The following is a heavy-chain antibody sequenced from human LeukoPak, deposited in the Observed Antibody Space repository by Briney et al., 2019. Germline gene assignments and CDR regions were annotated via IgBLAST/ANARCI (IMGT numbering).Heavy chain of an antibody. CDR2: ISTYNGKT. J-gene: IGHJ4*02. Sequence: ASVKVSCKASGYTFTGYYMHWVRQAPGQGLEWMGWISTYNGKTNYAQRFQGRVTMTTDTSTSTAYMELRSLRSDDTAVYYCARVASSSSWYFDYWGQGTLVTVSS. CDR1: GYTFTGYY. CDR3: ARVASSSSWYFDY. V-gene: IGHV1-18*04. D-gene: IGHD6-13*01.